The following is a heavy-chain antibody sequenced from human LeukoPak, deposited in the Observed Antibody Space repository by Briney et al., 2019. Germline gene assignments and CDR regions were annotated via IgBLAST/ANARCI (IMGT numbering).Heavy chain of an antibody. Sequence: SGGSLRLSCVASGFTFSDYYMSWIRLAPGKGLERVSYIPSTSSYTSYADSVRGRFTISRDNAKNSLYLQMNSLRAEDTAVYYCARAANTAAGTPTLAIDYWGQGTLVTVSS. CDR1: GFTFSDYY. J-gene: IGHJ4*02. D-gene: IGHD6-13*01. V-gene: IGHV3-11*05. CDR3: ARAANTAAGTPTLAIDY. CDR2: IPSTSSYT.